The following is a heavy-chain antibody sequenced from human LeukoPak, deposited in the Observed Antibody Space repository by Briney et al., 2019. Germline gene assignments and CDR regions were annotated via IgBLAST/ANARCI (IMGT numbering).Heavy chain of an antibody. J-gene: IGHJ4*02. CDR2: IYSGGGT. Sequence: PGGSLRLSCGVSVDIVIYKHVSWVRQAPGKGLEWVSAIYSGGGTYYAGSVKGRFTLSRDISKNTLYLQMNSRRAEDTAVYYCVGDVLWGEGTLVTVSS. CDR1: VDIVIYKH. CDR3: VGDVL. D-gene: IGHD2-8*02. V-gene: IGHV3-66*01.